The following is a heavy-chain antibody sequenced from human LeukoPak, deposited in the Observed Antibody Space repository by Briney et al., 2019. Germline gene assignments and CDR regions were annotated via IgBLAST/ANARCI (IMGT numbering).Heavy chain of an antibody. V-gene: IGHV4-38-2*02. D-gene: IGHD3-10*01. Sequence: SETLSLTCTVSGYSISSGYYWGWIRQPPGRELEWIASIYYRGSTHYNPSLASLKSRVTISVDTSKNQFSLKLSSVTAADTAVYYCEVKSRATMVRGGEGYDYWGQGTLVTVSS. CDR2: IYYRGST. J-gene: IGHJ4*02. CDR1: GYSISSGYY. CDR3: EVKSRATMVRGGEGYDY.